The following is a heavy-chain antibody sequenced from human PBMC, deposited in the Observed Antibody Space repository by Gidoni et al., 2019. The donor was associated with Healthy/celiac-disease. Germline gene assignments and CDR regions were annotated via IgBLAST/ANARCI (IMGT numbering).Heavy chain of an antibody. Sequence: QVQLVQSGAEVKQPGASVKVPCKASGSTFTSSGISWVRQAPGQGLEWMGGISGYKGNTNYAQKLQGRVTMTTDTSTSTAYMELRSLRSDDTAVYYCARDGVVPAAGPLDYWGQGTLVTVSS. D-gene: IGHD2-2*01. J-gene: IGHJ4*02. V-gene: IGHV1-18*01. CDR3: ARDGVVPAAGPLDY. CDR2: ISGYKGNT. CDR1: GSTFTSSG.